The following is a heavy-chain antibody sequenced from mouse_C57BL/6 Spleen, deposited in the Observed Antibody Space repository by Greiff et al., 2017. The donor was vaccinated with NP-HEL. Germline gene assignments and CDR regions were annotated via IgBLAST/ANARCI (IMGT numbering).Heavy chain of an antibody. CDR1: GYAFTNYL. D-gene: IGHD1-1*01. J-gene: IGHJ2*01. CDR2: INPGSGGT. V-gene: IGHV1-54*01. Sequence: QVQLKESGAELVRPGTSVKVSCKASGYAFTNYLIEWVKQRPGQGLEWIGVINPGSGGTNYNEKFKGKATLTADKSSSTAYMQLSSLTSEDSAVYFCARDTTGDYWGQGTTLTVSS. CDR3: ARDTTGDY.